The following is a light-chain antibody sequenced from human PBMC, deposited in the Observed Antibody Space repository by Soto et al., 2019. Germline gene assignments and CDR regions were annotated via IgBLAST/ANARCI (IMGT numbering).Light chain of an antibody. CDR3: QQRSNWPPWT. Sequence: IVLTQSPATLSLSPLERATLSCRASQSVSSYLACYQQKPGQAPRLLIYDASNRATGIPARFSGSGSGTDFTLTISSLEPEDFAVYYCQQRSNWPPWTFGQGTKV. CDR1: QSVSSY. CDR2: DAS. J-gene: IGKJ1*01. V-gene: IGKV3-11*01.